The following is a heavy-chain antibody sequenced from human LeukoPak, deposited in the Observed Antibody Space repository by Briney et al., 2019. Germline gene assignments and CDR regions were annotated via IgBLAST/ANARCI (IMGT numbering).Heavy chain of an antibody. CDR3: ARDPPGVRGVIPYFDY. J-gene: IGHJ4*02. CDR1: GYTFTSYG. CDR2: ISAYNGNT. D-gene: IGHD3-10*01. V-gene: IGHV1-18*01. Sequence: ASVKVSCKASGYTFTSYGISWVRQAPGQGLEWMGWISAYNGNTNYAQKLQGRVTMTTDTSTSTVYMELSSLRSEDTAVYYCARDPPGVRGVIPYFDYWGQGTLVTVSS.